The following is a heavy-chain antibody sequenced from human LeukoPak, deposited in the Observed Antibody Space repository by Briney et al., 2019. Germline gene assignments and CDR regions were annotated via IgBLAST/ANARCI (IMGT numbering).Heavy chain of an antibody. CDR1: EFSVGSNY. D-gene: IGHD3-3*01. V-gene: IGHV3-66*01. Sequence: GGSLRLSCAASEFSVGSNYMTWVRQAPGKGLEWVSLIYSGGSTYYADSVKGRFTISRDNSKNTLYLQMNSLRAEDTAVYYCARFGGFGVVIIPSGDYYYMDVWGKGTTVTVSS. CDR2: IYSGGST. J-gene: IGHJ6*03. CDR3: ARFGGFGVVIIPSGDYYYMDV.